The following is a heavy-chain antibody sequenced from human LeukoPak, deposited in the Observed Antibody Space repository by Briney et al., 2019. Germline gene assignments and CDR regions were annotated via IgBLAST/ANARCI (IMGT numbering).Heavy chain of an antibody. Sequence: ASVKVSCKASGYTFTGYYMHWVRQAPGQGPEWMGWINPNSGGTNNAQKFRGRVTMTRDTSISTAYMELGRLRSDDTAVYYCVRGVEKFDCWGQGTLVTVSS. V-gene: IGHV1-2*02. D-gene: IGHD3-10*01. J-gene: IGHJ4*02. CDR3: VRGVEKFDC. CDR1: GYTFTGYY. CDR2: INPNSGGT.